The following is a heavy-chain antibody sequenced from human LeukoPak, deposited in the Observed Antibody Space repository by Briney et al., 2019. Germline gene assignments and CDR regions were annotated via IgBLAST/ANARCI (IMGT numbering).Heavy chain of an antibody. V-gene: IGHV4-39*01. CDR1: GGSISSSSYY. CDR3: ARHGSGYYYSSFDY. D-gene: IGHD3-22*01. J-gene: IGHJ4*02. CDR2: IYYSGST. Sequence: PSETLSLTCTVSGGSISSSSYYWGWIRQPPGKGLEWIGSIYYSGSTYYNPSLKSRVTISVDTSKNQFSLKLSSVTAADTAVYYCARHGSGYYYSSFDYWGQGTLVTVSP.